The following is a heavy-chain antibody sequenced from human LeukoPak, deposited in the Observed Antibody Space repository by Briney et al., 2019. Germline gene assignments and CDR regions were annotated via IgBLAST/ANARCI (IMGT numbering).Heavy chain of an antibody. Sequence: GGSLRLSCAASGFTFSSYGMHWVRRAPGKGLEWVAFIRYDGSNKYYADSVKGRFTISRDNSKNTLYLQMNSLRAEDTAVYYCAKDAYCSGGSCYFHYYYYYYMDVWGKGTTVTVSS. V-gene: IGHV3-30*02. CDR3: AKDAYCSGGSCYFHYYYYYYMDV. J-gene: IGHJ6*03. D-gene: IGHD2-15*01. CDR1: GFTFSSYG. CDR2: IRYDGSNK.